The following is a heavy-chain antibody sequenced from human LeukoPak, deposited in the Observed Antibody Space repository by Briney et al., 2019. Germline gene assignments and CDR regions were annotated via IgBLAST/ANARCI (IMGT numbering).Heavy chain of an antibody. Sequence: PGGSLRLSCAASGFTFSSYWMSWVRQAPGKGLEWVANIKQDGSEKYYVDSVKGRFTISRDNAKNSLYLQMSSLRAEDTALYYCARDGSGTYGHYYYGMDVWGQGTTVTVSS. D-gene: IGHD1-26*01. CDR3: ARDGSGTYGHYYYGMDV. J-gene: IGHJ6*02. CDR2: IKQDGSEK. V-gene: IGHV3-7*01. CDR1: GFTFSSYW.